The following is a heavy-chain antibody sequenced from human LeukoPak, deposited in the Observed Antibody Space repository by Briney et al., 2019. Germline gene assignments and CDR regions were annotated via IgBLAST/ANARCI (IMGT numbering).Heavy chain of an antibody. CDR1: GFIFTNYW. CDR3: ARDVGASGSLDY. V-gene: IGHV3-7*03. D-gene: IGHD3-10*01. CDR2: IKQDGSAE. Sequence: GGSLRLSCAASGFIFTNYWMNWVRQTPGKGLEWVANIKQDGSAEYYVDSVRGRFTISRGNAQNSFYLQMNSLRVEDTAVYYCARDVGASGSLDYWGQGTLVTVSS. J-gene: IGHJ4*02.